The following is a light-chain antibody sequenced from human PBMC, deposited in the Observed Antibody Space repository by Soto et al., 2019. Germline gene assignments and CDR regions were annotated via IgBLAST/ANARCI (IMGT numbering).Light chain of an antibody. V-gene: IGKV3-20*01. CDR3: HQYGSSPAT. J-gene: IGKJ1*01. CDR1: QSVSNSF. CDR2: GAS. Sequence: EIVLTQSPGTLSLSPGERATLSCRASQSVSNSFLAWYQQAPGQAPRLLIYGASSRATGIPDRFSGSGSGTDFTLTISRLEPEDFAVYFCHQYGSSPATFGQGTNVELK.